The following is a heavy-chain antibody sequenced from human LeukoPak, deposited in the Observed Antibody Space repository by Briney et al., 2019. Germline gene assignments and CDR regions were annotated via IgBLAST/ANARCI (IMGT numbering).Heavy chain of an antibody. CDR2: TYHSGST. Sequence: SQTLSLTCAVSGDSISSGGYSWSWIRQPPGKGLEWIGYTYHSGSTYYNPSLKSRVTMSVDRSKNQFSLKLSSVTAADTAVYYCARVDTAMANDWYFDLWGRGTLVTVSS. V-gene: IGHV4-30-2*01. CDR1: GDSISSGGYS. J-gene: IGHJ2*01. D-gene: IGHD5-18*01. CDR3: ARVDTAMANDWYFDL.